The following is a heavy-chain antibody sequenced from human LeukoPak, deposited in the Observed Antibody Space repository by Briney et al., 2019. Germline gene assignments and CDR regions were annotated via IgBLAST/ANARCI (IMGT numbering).Heavy chain of an antibody. D-gene: IGHD3-3*01. CDR1: GGSISSSSYY. Sequence: TSETLSLTCTVSGGSISSSSYYWGWIRQPPGKGLEWIGSIYYSGSTYYNPSLKSRVTISVDTSKNQFSLKLSSVTAADTAVYYCARRNYDFWSGYYPFDYWGQGTLVTVSS. V-gene: IGHV4-39*01. CDR2: IYYSGST. J-gene: IGHJ4*02. CDR3: ARRNYDFWSGYYPFDY.